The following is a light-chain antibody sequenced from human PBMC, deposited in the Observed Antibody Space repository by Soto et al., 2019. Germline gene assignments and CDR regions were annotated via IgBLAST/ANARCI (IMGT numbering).Light chain of an antibody. V-gene: IGLV3-1*01. CDR2: QDT. CDR1: KLGDKY. CDR3: QTWDSSTVV. J-gene: IGLJ2*01. Sequence: SYELTQPPSVSVSPGQTASITCSGAKLGDKYACWYQQKPGQSPVLVIFQDTKRPSGIPERFSGSNSGNTATLTISGTQPLDEADYYCQTWDSSTVVFGGGTKLTVL.